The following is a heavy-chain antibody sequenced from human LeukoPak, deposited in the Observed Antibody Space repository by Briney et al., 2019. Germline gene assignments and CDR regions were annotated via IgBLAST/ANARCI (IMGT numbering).Heavy chain of an antibody. D-gene: IGHD2-2*01. CDR3: ARMDCSSTSCYGLGVWFDP. V-gene: IGHV4-59*01. J-gene: IGHJ5*02. CDR1: GGSISSYY. CDR2: IYYSGST. Sequence: SGTLSLTCTVSGGSISSYYWSWIRQPPGKGLEWIGYIYYSGSTNYNPSLKSRATISVDTSKNQFSLKLSSVTAADTAVYYCARMDCSSTSCYGLGVWFDPWGQGTLVTVSS.